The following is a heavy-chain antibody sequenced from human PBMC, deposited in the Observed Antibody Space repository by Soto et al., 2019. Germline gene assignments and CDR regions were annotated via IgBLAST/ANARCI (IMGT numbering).Heavy chain of an antibody. Sequence: PSDTLSLTCAFFGGSFTGYYWHLVRQPPGKGLEWIGEINHSVSTNYNPSLKSRVTISVDTSKNQFPLKLSSVTAADTAVYYCARGYLWVGELQSYWGQGTLVTVS. CDR2: INHSVST. D-gene: IGHD3-10*01. CDR1: GGSFTGYY. CDR3: ARGYLWVGELQSY. J-gene: IGHJ4*02. V-gene: IGHV4-34*01.